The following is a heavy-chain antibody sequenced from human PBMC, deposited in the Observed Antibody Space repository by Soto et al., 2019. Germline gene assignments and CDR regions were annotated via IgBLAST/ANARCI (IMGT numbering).Heavy chain of an antibody. V-gene: IGHV1-69*05. CDR1: GYTFTSYG. Sequence: SVKVSCTASGYTFTSYGISWVRQAPGQGLEWMGGIIPIFGKANYAQKFQGRVTITTDESTSTAYMELSSLRSEDTAVYYCERERSSSGWEFDYWGQGTLVTVSS. CDR2: IIPIFGKA. D-gene: IGHD6-19*01. CDR3: ERERSSSGWEFDY. J-gene: IGHJ4*02.